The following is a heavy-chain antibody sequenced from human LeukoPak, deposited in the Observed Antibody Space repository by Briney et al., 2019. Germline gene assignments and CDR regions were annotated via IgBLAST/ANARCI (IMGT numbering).Heavy chain of an antibody. Sequence: GGSLRLSCAASGFTFSSYAMSWVRQAPGKGLEWVSAISGSGGSTYYADSVKGRFTISRDNSKNTLYLQMNSLRAEDTAVYYCARDLPNVWGLLDAFDYWGQGTLVTVSS. CDR3: ARDLPNVWGLLDAFDY. D-gene: IGHD3-16*01. J-gene: IGHJ4*02. CDR2: ISGSGGST. V-gene: IGHV3-23*01. CDR1: GFTFSSYA.